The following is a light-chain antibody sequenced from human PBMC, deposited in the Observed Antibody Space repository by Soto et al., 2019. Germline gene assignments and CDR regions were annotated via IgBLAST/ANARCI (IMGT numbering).Light chain of an antibody. J-gene: IGKJ4*01. V-gene: IGKV1-12*01. CDR1: QDIRSW. CDR3: QQGDSFPFT. Sequence: DIQMTQSPSSVSASVGDRVTITCRASQDIRSWVAWYQQKPGKAPKLLISAASSLQSGVPRRFSGSGSGTDFTLIISSLQPEDFATYFCQQGDSFPFTFGGGTKVEIK. CDR2: AAS.